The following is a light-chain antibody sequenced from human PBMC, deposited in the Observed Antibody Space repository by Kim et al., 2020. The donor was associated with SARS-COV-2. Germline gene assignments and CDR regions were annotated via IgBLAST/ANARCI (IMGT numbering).Light chain of an antibody. J-gene: IGLJ3*02. CDR1: SSDVGGYNY. Sequence: QSALTQPPSAYGSPGQSVTISCTGTSSDVGGYNYVSWYQQHPGKAPKLMIYEVSKRPSGVPDLFSGSKSGNTASLTVSGLQAEDEADDYCSSYAGSSKWVFGCGIKVNV. CDR2: EVS. V-gene: IGLV2-8*01. CDR3: SSYAGSSKWV.